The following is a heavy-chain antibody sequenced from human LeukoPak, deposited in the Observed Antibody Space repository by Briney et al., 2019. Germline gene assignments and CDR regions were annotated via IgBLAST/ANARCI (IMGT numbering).Heavy chain of an antibody. V-gene: IGHV4-39*07. CDR2: IYYSGTT. CDR3: ARRYCSGGSCYSERGAFDI. D-gene: IGHD2-15*01. J-gene: IGHJ3*02. Sequence: PSETLSLTCTVSGGSISSTYYWDWIRQPPGKGLEWIGSIYYSGTTYYNPSLKSRVTISVDTSKNQFSPKLSSVTAADTAVYYCARRYCSGGSCYSERGAFDIWGQGTMVTVSS. CDR1: GGSISSTYY.